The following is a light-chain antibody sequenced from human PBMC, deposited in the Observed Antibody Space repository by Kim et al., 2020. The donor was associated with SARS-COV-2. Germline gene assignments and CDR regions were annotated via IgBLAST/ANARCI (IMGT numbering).Light chain of an antibody. V-gene: IGLV2-14*04. CDR1: DSDVGGYNY. CDR2: DGA. Sequence: QSMTISCTGTDSDVGGYNYVSWYQQHPGKAAKLMIYDGANRPSGVSNRFSASKSGNTASLTISGLQAEDEADYYCSSYTSSSTLVVFGGGTQLTVL. CDR3: SSYTSSSTLVV. J-gene: IGLJ2*01.